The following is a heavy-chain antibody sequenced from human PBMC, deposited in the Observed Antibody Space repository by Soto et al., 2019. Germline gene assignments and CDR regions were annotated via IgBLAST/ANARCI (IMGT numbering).Heavy chain of an antibody. Sequence: SETLSLTCTVSGGSISSYYWSWIRQPPGKGLGWIGYIYYSGSTNYNPSLKSRVTISVDTSKNQFSLKLSSVTAADTAVYYCARRYGGNSDYWGQGTLVTVSS. D-gene: IGHD2-15*01. CDR2: IYYSGST. J-gene: IGHJ4*02. CDR1: GGSISSYY. CDR3: ARRYGGNSDY. V-gene: IGHV4-59*01.